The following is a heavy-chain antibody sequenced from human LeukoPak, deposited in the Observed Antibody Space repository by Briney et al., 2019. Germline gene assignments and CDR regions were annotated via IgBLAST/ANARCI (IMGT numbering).Heavy chain of an antibody. CDR2: IKHSGST. J-gene: IGHJ3*02. V-gene: IGHV4-34*01. D-gene: IGHD3-3*01. Sequence: SETLSLTCAVYGGSFSGYYWSWIRQPPGKGLEWIGEIKHSGSTNYNPSLKSRVTISVDTSKNQFSLKLSSVTAADTAVYYCARPRVYDFWSGYNNQDAFDIWGQGTMVTVSS. CDR1: GGSFSGYY. CDR3: ARPRVYDFWSGYNNQDAFDI.